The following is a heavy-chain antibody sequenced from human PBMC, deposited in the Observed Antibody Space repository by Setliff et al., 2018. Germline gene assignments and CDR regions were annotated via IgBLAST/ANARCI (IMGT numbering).Heavy chain of an antibody. Sequence: KASETLSLTCAVYGGSFSGYYWSWIRQPPGKGLEWIGEINHSGSTNYNPSLKSRVTISVDTSKNQFSLKLSSVTAADTAVYYCARARYCSGGRCYWTWLDSWAQGTLGTVSS. CDR2: INHSGST. V-gene: IGHV4-34*01. J-gene: IGHJ5*01. CDR1: GGSFSGYY. CDR3: ARARYCSGGRCYWTWLDS. D-gene: IGHD2-15*01.